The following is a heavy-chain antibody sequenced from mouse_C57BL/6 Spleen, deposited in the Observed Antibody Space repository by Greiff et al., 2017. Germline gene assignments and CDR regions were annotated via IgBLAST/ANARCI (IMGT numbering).Heavy chain of an antibody. V-gene: IGHV6-3*01. CDR3: TASSGYLFAY. D-gene: IGHD3-2*02. J-gene: IGHJ3*01. CDR2: IRLKSDTYAT. CDR1: GFTFSNYW. Sequence: DVMLVASGGGLVQPGGSMKLSCVASGFTFSNYWMNWVRQSPEKGLEWVVQIRLKSDTYATHYAESVKGRFTISRADSKSSIYLQMNNLRAEDTGIYYCTASSGYLFAYWGQGTLVTVSA.